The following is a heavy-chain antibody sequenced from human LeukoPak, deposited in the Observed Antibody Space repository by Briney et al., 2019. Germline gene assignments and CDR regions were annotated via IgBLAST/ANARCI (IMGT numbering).Heavy chain of an antibody. J-gene: IGHJ4*02. V-gene: IGHV3-74*03. CDR2: INGDGRYT. Sequence: GGSLRLSCAASGFTFSSYWMHWVRQAPGKGLVWVSRINGDGRYTTYADSVKGRFTISRDNAKKTLDLQMNSLRAEATAVYYCARVIDGYNYIYFDYWGQGILVTVSS. CDR1: GFTFSSYW. D-gene: IGHD5-24*01. CDR3: ARVIDGYNYIYFDY.